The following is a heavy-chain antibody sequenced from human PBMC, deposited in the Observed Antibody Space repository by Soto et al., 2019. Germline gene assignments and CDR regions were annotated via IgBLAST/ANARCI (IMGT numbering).Heavy chain of an antibody. D-gene: IGHD1-26*01. Sequence: QVQLQESGPGLVKPSETLSLTCTVSGGSVSSGSYYWSWIRQPPGKGLEWIGYIYYRGSTNYNPSLKSRVTISVDTSKNQFSLKLSSVTAADTAVYYCARVTKIVGAPRGWFDPWGQGTLVTVSS. CDR1: GGSVSSGSYY. CDR3: ARVTKIVGAPRGWFDP. CDR2: IYYRGST. J-gene: IGHJ5*02. V-gene: IGHV4-61*01.